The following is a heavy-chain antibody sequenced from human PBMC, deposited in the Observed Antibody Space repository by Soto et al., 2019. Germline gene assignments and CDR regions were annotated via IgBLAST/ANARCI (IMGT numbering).Heavy chain of an antibody. V-gene: IGHV1-18*01. J-gene: IGHJ4*02. CDR3: ARDPYLGDHQY. CDR2: ISAYSGKT. D-gene: IGHD3-16*01. Sequence: QVQLVQSGAEVRKPGASVKVSCKTSGYTFTHYVISWVRQAPGQGLEWLGWISAYSGKTHYAQKVQGKVTMTTDTSTSTAYLEVRSLRSDDTAVYFCARDPYLGDHQYWGQGTLVTVSS. CDR1: GYTFTHYV.